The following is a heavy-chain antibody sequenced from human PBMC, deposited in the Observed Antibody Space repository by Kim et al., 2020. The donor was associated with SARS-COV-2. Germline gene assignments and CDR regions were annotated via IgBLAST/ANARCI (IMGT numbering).Heavy chain of an antibody. Sequence: GGSLRLSCAASGFTFSSYSMNWVRQAPGKGLEWVSSISSSSSYIYYADSVKGRFTISRDNAKNSLYLQMNSLRAEDTAVYYCARVWGPCSSTSCHILDYAYAFDIWGQGTMVTVSS. CDR3: ARVWGPCSSTSCHILDYAYAFDI. CDR2: ISSSSSYI. CDR1: GFTFSSYS. J-gene: IGHJ3*02. V-gene: IGHV3-21*01. D-gene: IGHD2-2*01.